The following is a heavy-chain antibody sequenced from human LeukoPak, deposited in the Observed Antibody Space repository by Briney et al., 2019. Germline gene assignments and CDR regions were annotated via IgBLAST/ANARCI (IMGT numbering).Heavy chain of an antibody. J-gene: IGHJ3*02. Sequence: GGSLRLSCAASGFTFSSYAMSWARQAPEKGLEWVSAISGSGGSTYYADSVKGRFTISRDNSKNTLYLQMDSLRAEDTAVYYCAKDRGSTMLGAFDIWGQGTMVTVSS. CDR2: ISGSGGST. CDR1: GFTFSSYA. CDR3: AKDRGSTMLGAFDI. D-gene: IGHD3-22*01. V-gene: IGHV3-23*01.